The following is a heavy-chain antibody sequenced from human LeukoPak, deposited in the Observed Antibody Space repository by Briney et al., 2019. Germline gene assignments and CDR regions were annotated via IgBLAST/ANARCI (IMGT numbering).Heavy chain of an antibody. CDR3: ARYRLVVAAAAAYFFDY. D-gene: IGHD2-15*01. CDR1: GFTFGSYW. CDR2: IRQDGSEK. V-gene: IGHV3-7*01. Sequence: GGSLRLSCAASGFTFGSYWMTWVRQAPGKGVEWVANIRQDGSEKYYVGSVKGRFTISRDNAKSSLFLEMNSLRPEDTAVYYCARYRLVVAAAAAYFFDYWGQGTLVTVSS. J-gene: IGHJ4*02.